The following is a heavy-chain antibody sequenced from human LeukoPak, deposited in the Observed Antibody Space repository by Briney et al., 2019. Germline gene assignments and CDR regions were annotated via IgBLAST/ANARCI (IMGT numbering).Heavy chain of an antibody. V-gene: IGHV4-38-2*02. Sequence: SETLSLTCTVSGYSISSGYYWGWIRQPPGKGLEWIGSIYHSGSTYYNPSLKSRVTISVDTSKNQFSLKLSSVTAADTAVYYCARLEANWYFDLWGRGTLVTVSS. CDR2: IYHSGST. CDR1: GYSISSGYY. J-gene: IGHJ2*01. CDR3: ARLEANWYFDL.